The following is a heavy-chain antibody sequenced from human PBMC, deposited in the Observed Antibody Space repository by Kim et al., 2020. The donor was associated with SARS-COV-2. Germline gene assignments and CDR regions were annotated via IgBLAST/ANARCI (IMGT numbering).Heavy chain of an antibody. CDR1: GFTFGDYY. D-gene: IGHD6-13*01. Sequence: GGSLRLSCAASGFTFGDYYMSWIRQAPGKGLEWVSYITNRGSPINYADSVTGRFTISRDNAKNLLYLQMYSLRAEDTAVYYCARDSERAAAEYWGQRTLGTVSS. V-gene: IGHV3-11*04. CDR3: ARDSERAAAEY. CDR2: ITNRGSPI. J-gene: IGHJ4*02.